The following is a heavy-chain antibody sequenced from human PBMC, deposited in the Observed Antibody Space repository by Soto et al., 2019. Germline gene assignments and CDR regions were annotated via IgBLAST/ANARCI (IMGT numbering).Heavy chain of an antibody. J-gene: IGHJ4*02. CDR1: GGSISSYY. Sequence: KTSVTLSLTCTVSGGSISSYYWNWIRQSPGKGLEWIASLDYSGTTNYNPSLKSRITTSVDPSKKQFSLKMRSVTAADTAVYYCARDSFPPYSSSSKGFDYWGQGSLVTVSS. D-gene: IGHD6-6*01. CDR3: ARDSFPPYSSSSKGFDY. CDR2: LDYSGTT. V-gene: IGHV4-59*01.